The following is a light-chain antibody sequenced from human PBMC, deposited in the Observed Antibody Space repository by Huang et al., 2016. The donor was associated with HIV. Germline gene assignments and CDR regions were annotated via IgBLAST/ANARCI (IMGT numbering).Light chain of an antibody. Sequence: DIQMTQSPSSLSASVGDRVTITCRASQSISSYLNWYQQKPGKAPKVLIYAASSLQSGVPSRFSGSRSGTDFTLTISSLQPEDFATYYCQQSYSTPITFGQGTRLEIE. CDR3: QQSYSTPIT. CDR2: AAS. V-gene: IGKV1-39*01. J-gene: IGKJ5*01. CDR1: QSISSY.